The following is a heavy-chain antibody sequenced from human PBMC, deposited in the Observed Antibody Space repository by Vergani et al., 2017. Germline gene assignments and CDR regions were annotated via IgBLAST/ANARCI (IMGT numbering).Heavy chain of an antibody. J-gene: IGHJ4*02. D-gene: IGHD3-9*01. Sequence: EVQLVESGGGLVQPGGSLRLSCAASGFTFSSYWMSWVRQAPGKGLEWVANIKQDGSEKYYVDSVKGRFTISRDNAKNSLYLQMNSLRAEDTAVYYCAREATYYDILTGYYPRSSYFDYWGQGTLVTVSS. CDR2: IKQDGSEK. CDR3: AREATYYDILTGYYPRSSYFDY. V-gene: IGHV3-7*01. CDR1: GFTFSSYW.